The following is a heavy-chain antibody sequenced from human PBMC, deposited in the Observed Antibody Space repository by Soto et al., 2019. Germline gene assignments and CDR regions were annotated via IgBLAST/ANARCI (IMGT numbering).Heavy chain of an antibody. CDR3: ASSVLRYFDWPWDSSTASLDY. J-gene: IGHJ4*02. V-gene: IGHV4-61*08. CDR1: GGSISSGGYY. D-gene: IGHD3-9*01. CDR2: IYYSGST. Sequence: PSETLSLTCTVSGGSISSGGYYWSWIRQHPGKGLEWIGYIYYSGSTNYNPSLKSRVTISVDTSKNQFSLKLSSVTAADTAVYYCASSVLRYFDWPWDSSTASLDYWGQGTLVTVSS.